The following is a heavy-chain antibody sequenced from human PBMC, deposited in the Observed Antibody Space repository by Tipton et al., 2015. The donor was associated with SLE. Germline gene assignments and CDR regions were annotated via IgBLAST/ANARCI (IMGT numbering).Heavy chain of an antibody. J-gene: IGHJ3*02. CDR1: GGSFTSILFY. D-gene: IGHD1-7*01. CDR2: MYFSGRS. CDR3: ARQGGMTGTTFPFDI. V-gene: IGHV4-39*07. Sequence: TLSLTCTVSGGSFTSILFYGGWIRQPPGKGLEWIGSMYFSGRSSYTPSLKNRNTMSIDTYKKQFSRRLSSVTAADTAVYYCARQGGMTGTTFPFDIWGQGTMVTVSS.